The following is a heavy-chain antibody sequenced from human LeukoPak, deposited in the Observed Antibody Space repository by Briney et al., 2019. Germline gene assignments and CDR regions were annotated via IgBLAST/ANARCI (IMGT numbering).Heavy chain of an antibody. V-gene: IGHV3-74*01. CDR1: GFSFSSYW. Sequence: GGSLRLSCAASGFSFSSYWMHWVRQAPGKGLVWVSRISSDGGSTSYADSVKGRFTISRDNAKNTLYLQMNSLRAEDTAVYYCARDPVEGGLQYDAFDIWGQGTMVTVSS. CDR2: ISSDGGST. CDR3: ARDPVEGGLQYDAFDI. D-gene: IGHD4-4*01. J-gene: IGHJ3*02.